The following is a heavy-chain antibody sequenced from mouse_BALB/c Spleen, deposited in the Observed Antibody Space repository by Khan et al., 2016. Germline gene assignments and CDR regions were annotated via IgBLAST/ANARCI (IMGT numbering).Heavy chain of an antibody. CDR3: ARMPRK. CDR1: GLNIKDTY. CDR2: IDPPHGNT. V-gene: IGHV14-3*02. Sequence: VQLKESGAELVKPGATVKLSCTASGLNIKDTYMHWLKQWPEQSLEWIGRIDPPHGNTKYDPKFQGKATITADTSSNTAYLQRSSRTSEDTALCHSARMPRKWGQCTTLPVSS. J-gene: IGHJ2*01.